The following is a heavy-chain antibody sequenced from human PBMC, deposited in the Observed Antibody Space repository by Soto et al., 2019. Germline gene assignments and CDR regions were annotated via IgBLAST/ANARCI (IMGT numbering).Heavy chain of an antibody. CDR3: ARTTVTTTALFDY. V-gene: IGHV4-30-2*01. CDR2: IYHSGST. CDR1: GGSISSGGYS. J-gene: IGHJ4*02. D-gene: IGHD4-4*01. Sequence: PSETLSLTCAVSGGSISSGGYSWSWIRQPPGKGLEWIGYIYHSGSTYYNPSLKSRVTISVDRSKNQFSLKLSSVTAADTAVYYCARTTVTTTALFDYWGQGTLVTVSS.